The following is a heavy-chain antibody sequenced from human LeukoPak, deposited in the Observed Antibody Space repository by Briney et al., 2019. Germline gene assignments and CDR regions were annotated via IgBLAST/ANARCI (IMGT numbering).Heavy chain of an antibody. D-gene: IGHD6-19*01. J-gene: IGHJ4*02. CDR3: ARESIAVAGTLDY. V-gene: IGHV6-1*01. CDR1: GDIFSSNSAA. Sequence: SQTLSLTCALSGDIFSSNSAAWHWIRQSPSRGLEWLVRTYYRSKWYNDYAVSVKSRITINPDTSKNQFSLQLNSVTPEDTAVYYCARESIAVAGTLDYWGQGTLVTVSS. CDR2: TYYRSKWYN.